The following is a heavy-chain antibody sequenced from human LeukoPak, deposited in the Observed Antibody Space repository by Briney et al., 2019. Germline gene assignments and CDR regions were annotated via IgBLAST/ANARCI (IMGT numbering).Heavy chain of an antibody. Sequence: SETLSLTCAVYGGSFSGYYWSGIRQPPGKGLEWIGEINHSGSTNYNPSLKSRVTISVDTSKNQFSLKLSSVTAADTAVYYCARGVRLRYYFDYWGQGTLVTVSS. CDR3: ARGVRLRYYFDY. CDR1: GGSFSGYY. V-gene: IGHV4-34*01. CDR2: INHSGST. D-gene: IGHD5-12*01. J-gene: IGHJ4*02.